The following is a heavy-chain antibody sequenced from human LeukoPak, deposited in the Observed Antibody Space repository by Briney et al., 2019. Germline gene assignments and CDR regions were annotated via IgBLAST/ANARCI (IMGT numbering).Heavy chain of an antibody. CDR2: IYYSGST. CDR1: GGPISSSSYY. CDR3: ARESPRYYDSSGHDY. V-gene: IGHV4-39*07. J-gene: IGHJ4*02. Sequence: SETLSLTCTVSGGPISSSSYYWGWIRQPPGKGLEWIGSIYYSGSTYYNPSLKSRVTISVDTSKNQFSLKLSSVTAADTAVYYCARESPRYYDSSGHDYWGQGTLVTVSS. D-gene: IGHD3-22*01.